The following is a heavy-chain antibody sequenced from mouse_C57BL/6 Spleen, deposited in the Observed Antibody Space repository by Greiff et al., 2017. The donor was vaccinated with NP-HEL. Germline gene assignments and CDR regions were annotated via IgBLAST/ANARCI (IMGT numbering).Heavy chain of an antibody. V-gene: IGHV14-2*01. CDR3: ARYYGSSYVWYFDV. D-gene: IGHD1-1*01. Sequence: VQLQQSGAELVKPGASVKLSCTASGFNIKDYYMHWVKQRTEQGLEWIGRIDPEDGETKYAPKFQGKATITADTSSNTAYLQLSSLTSKDTAVYYCARYYGSSYVWYFDVWGTGTTVTVSS. CDR1: GFNIKDYY. CDR2: IDPEDGET. J-gene: IGHJ1*03.